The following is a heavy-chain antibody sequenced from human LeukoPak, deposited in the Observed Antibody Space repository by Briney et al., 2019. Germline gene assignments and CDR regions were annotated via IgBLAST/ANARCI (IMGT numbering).Heavy chain of an antibody. CDR1: GVSVSSADYY. CDR3: ARVNGAYGDHRGLSGHALDI. J-gene: IGHJ3*02. D-gene: IGHD4-17*01. CDR2: IYFTGSI. Sequence: SETLSLTCTVSGVSVSSADYYWSWIRQPPGKGLEWIGYIYFTGSIYHNPSLKSRITISLDTSKNQFSLKLNSVTAADTAVFYCARVNGAYGDHRGLSGHALDIWGQGTMVTVSS. V-gene: IGHV4-30-4*01.